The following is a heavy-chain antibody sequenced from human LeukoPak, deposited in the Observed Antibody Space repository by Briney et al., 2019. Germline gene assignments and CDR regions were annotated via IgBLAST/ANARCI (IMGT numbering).Heavy chain of an antibody. CDR1: GFTFSSYG. V-gene: IGHV3-33*01. CDR3: ARLFNWSLDY. J-gene: IGHJ4*02. Sequence: GRSLRLSCAASGFTFSSYGKHWVRQAPGKGLEWVAVIWYDGSNKYYADSVKGRFTISRDNSKNTLYLQMNSLRAEDTAVYYCARLFNWSLDYWGQGTLVTVSS. D-gene: IGHD1-1*01. CDR2: IWYDGSNK.